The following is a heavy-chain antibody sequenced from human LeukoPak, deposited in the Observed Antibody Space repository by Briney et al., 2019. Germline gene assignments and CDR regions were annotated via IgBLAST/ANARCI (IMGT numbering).Heavy chain of an antibody. CDR1: GASISSGDYS. Sequence: PSETLSLTCVISGASISSGDYSWNWIRQPPGTGLEWIGYISHSGNTYYNPSLKSRVTISVDRSKNHFSLKLSSVTAADTAVYYCARGDLYDSAGYYFDYWGQGTPVTVSS. V-gene: IGHV4-30-2*01. CDR2: ISHSGNT. D-gene: IGHD3-22*01. CDR3: ARGDLYDSAGYYFDY. J-gene: IGHJ4*02.